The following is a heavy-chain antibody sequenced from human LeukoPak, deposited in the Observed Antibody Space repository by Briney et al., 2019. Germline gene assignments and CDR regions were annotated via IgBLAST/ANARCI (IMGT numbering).Heavy chain of an antibody. CDR3: ARDTTSGRYGGFDY. V-gene: IGHV3-21*06. Sequence: PGGSLRLSCAASGFTFSSYTMNWVRQAPGKGLEWVSSISSSANYIYYADSVKGRFTISRDNAKNSVYLQMGSLRAEDTAVYYCARDTTSGRYGGFDYWGQGTLVTVSS. CDR1: GFTFSSYT. J-gene: IGHJ4*02. D-gene: IGHD6-19*01. CDR2: ISSSANYI.